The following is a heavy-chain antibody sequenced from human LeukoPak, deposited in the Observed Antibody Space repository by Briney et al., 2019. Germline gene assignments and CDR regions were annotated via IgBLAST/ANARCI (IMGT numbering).Heavy chain of an antibody. CDR1: GFTFNSYS. Sequence: PGGSLRLSCAASGFTFNSYSMHWVRQAPGKGLEWVAFIRYDGSNKYYADSVKGRFTISRDNSKNTLYLQMNSLRAEDTAVYYCAKDAVAGHLYYFDYWGQGTLVTVSS. J-gene: IGHJ4*02. D-gene: IGHD6-19*01. CDR3: AKDAVAGHLYYFDY. V-gene: IGHV3-30*02. CDR2: IRYDGSNK.